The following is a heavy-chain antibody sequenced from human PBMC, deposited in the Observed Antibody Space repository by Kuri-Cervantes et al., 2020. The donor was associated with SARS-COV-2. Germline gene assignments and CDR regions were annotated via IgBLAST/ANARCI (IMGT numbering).Heavy chain of an antibody. CDR2: ISSSGSTI. Sequence: GESLKIPCAASGFTFSDYYMSWIRQAPGKGLEWVSYISSSGSTIYYADSVKGRFTISRDNAKNSLYLQMNSLRAEDTAVYNCARGAHDYYYYGMDVWGQGTTVTVSS. V-gene: IGHV3-11*01. CDR1: GFTFSDYY. J-gene: IGHJ6*02. CDR3: ARGAHDYYYYGMDV.